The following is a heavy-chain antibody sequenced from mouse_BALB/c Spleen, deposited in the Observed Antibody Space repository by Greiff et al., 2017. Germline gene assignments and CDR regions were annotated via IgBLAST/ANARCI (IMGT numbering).Heavy chain of an antibody. CDR2: ISSGSSTI. CDR3: ARSTRAWFAY. V-gene: IGHV5-17*02. CDR1: GFTFSSFG. Sequence: DVHLVESGGDLVKPGGSRKLSCAASGFTFSSFGMHWVRQAPEKGLEWVAYISSGSSTIYYADTVKGRFTISRDNPKNTLFLQMTSLRSEDTAMYYCARSTRAWFAYWGQGTLVTVSA. J-gene: IGHJ3*01.